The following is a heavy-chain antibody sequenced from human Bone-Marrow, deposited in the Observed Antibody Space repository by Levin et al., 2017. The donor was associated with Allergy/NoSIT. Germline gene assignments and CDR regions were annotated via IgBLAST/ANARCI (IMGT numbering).Heavy chain of an antibody. CDR1: GFSFSGYW. Sequence: SGGSLRLSCAASGFSFSGYWMHWVRQVPGKGLEWVSRIDEGGGRIDYADSVKGRFTISRDNAKNTLYLQTTNLRAEDTALYYCARDSSAAGLDYWGQGTLVTVSS. CDR3: ARDSSAAGLDY. CDR2: IDEGGGRI. V-gene: IGHV3-74*01. D-gene: IGHD6-13*01. J-gene: IGHJ4*02.